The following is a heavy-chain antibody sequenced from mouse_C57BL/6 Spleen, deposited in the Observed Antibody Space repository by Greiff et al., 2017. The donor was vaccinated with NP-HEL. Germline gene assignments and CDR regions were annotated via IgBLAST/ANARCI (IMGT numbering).Heavy chain of an antibody. CDR3: ARSDYYGNHGDY. V-gene: IGHV1-82*01. Sequence: QVQLQQSGPELVKPGASVKISCKASGYAFSSSWMNWVKQRPGKGLEWIGRIYPGDGDTNYNGKFKGKATLTADKSSSTAYMQLSSLTSEDSAVYFCARSDYYGNHGDYWGQGTTLTVSS. CDR1: GYAFSSSW. CDR2: IYPGDGDT. D-gene: IGHD2-1*01. J-gene: IGHJ2*01.